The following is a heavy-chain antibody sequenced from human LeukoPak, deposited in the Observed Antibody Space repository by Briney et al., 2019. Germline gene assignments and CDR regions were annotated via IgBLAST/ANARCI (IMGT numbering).Heavy chain of an antibody. Sequence: SETLSLTCTVSGGSISGSSYYWGWIRQPPGKGLEWIGSIYYSGSTYYNPSLKSRVTISVDTSKNQFSLKLNSVTATDTAVYYCARERERAYYYDSSGYYALDYWGQGTLVTVSS. J-gene: IGHJ4*02. CDR3: ARERERAYYYDSSGYYALDY. CDR1: GGSISGSSYY. V-gene: IGHV4-39*02. CDR2: IYYSGST. D-gene: IGHD3-22*01.